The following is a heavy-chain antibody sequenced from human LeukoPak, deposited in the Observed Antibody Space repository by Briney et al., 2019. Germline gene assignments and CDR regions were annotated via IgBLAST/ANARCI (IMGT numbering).Heavy chain of an antibody. V-gene: IGHV4-34*01. CDR3: ARVRLKYQLLLDAFDI. Sequence: SETLSLTXTVSGGSIGGYYWSWIRQTPGKGLEWIGEINHSGSTNYNPSLKSRVTISVDTSKNQFSLKLSSVTAADTAVYYCARVRLKYQLLLDAFDIWGQGTMVTVSS. CDR1: GGSIGGYY. J-gene: IGHJ3*02. D-gene: IGHD2-2*01. CDR2: INHSGST.